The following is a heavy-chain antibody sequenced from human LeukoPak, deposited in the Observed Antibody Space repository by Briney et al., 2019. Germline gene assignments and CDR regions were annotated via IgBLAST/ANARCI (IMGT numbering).Heavy chain of an antibody. CDR3: AKAVVIVPTATPFDY. D-gene: IGHD2-2*01. V-gene: IGHV3-23*01. CDR1: GFTFSSYG. CDR2: ISGSGVST. J-gene: IGHJ4*02. Sequence: SGGSLRLSCAGSGFTFSSYGMSWVRQTPGKGLECVSAISGSGVSTYYVDSVKGRFTISRDNSKNTLYMQMNSLRAEDTAVYYCAKAVVIVPTATPFDYWGQGTLVTVSS.